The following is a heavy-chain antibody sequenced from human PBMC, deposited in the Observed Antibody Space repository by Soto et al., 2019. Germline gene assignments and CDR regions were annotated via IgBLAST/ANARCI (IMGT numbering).Heavy chain of an antibody. CDR2: IYYSGST. V-gene: IGHV4-30-4*01. CDR3: ARAMVVTQNWFDP. D-gene: IGHD2-21*02. J-gene: IGHJ5*02. CDR1: SGSISSGDYY. Sequence: QVPLQESGPGLVKPSQTLSLTCTVSSGSISSGDYYWSWIRQPPGKGLEWIGYIYYSGSTYYNPSLKSRVTISVDTSKNQFSLKLSSVTAADTAVYYCARAMVVTQNWFDPWGQGTLVTVSS.